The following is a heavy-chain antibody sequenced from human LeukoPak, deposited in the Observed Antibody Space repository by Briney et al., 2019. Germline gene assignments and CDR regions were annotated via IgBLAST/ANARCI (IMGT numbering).Heavy chain of an antibody. D-gene: IGHD3-22*01. CDR2: ISAYNGNT. V-gene: IGHV1-18*01. Sequence: ASVKVSCKASGYTFTSYDISWLRQAPGQGLEWMGRISAYNGNTNYAQKLQGRVTMTTDTSTRTAYMVLRSLRSDDTAVYFCAREYYDYYEGFDYWGQGTLVTVSS. J-gene: IGHJ4*02. CDR3: AREYYDYYEGFDY. CDR1: GYTFTSYD.